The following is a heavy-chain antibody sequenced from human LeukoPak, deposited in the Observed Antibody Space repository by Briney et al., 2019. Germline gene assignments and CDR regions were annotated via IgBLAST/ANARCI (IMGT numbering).Heavy chain of an antibody. CDR3: SKDQLLYDNWFDP. Sequence: GESLKISCAASGFTFSSYSMNWVRQAPGKGLEWVSSISSGSSYIYYADSVKGRFTISRDNAKNSLYLQMNSLRAEDTAVYYCSKDQLLYDNWFDPWGQGILVTVSS. V-gene: IGHV3-21*01. CDR1: GFTFSSYS. CDR2: ISSGSSYI. D-gene: IGHD2-2*02. J-gene: IGHJ5*02.